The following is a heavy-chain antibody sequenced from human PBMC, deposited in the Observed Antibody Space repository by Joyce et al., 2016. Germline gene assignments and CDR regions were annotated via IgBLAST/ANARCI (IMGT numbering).Heavy chain of an antibody. D-gene: IGHD3-10*02. Sequence: EVQLVQSGAEVKKPGESLRISCKGSGYSFTSHWISWVRQMPGKGLEWMGRIDPRDSYTDYSPSFDGHVTISVDKTISAAYLQGSSLRASDTAIYYCARHVTDWFDPWGQGTLVTVSS. CDR2: IDPRDSYT. V-gene: IGHV5-10-1*03. J-gene: IGHJ5*02. CDR1: GYSFTSHW. CDR3: ARHVTDWFDP.